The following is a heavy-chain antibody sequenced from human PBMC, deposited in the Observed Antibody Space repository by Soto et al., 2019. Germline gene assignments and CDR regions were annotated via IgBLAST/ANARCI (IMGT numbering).Heavy chain of an antibody. Sequence: GSLRLSCAASGFSFSYYSMHWVRQAPGKGLEWVSSISSSSTYIYYADSLKGRFTISRDNARNSLYLQMNSLRAADTAVYYCARDKREMATILDYWGQGTLVTVSS. CDR1: GFSFSYYS. CDR3: ARDKREMATILDY. J-gene: IGHJ4*02. D-gene: IGHD5-12*01. CDR2: ISSSSTYI. V-gene: IGHV3-21*01.